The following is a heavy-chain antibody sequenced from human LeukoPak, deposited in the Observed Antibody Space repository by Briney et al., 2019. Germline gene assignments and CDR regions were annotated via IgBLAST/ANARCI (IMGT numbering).Heavy chain of an antibody. CDR3: ARDPRYCGGDCYTFDY. Sequence: PGGSLSLSCAASGFIFSGYWMNWVRQAPGKGLVWVSRINGDGSSTTYADSVKGRFTISRDNAKNTLYLQMNSLRAEDTAVYYCARDPRYCGGDCYTFDYWGQGTLVTVSS. J-gene: IGHJ4*02. CDR2: INGDGSST. CDR1: GFIFSGYW. V-gene: IGHV3-74*03. D-gene: IGHD2-21*02.